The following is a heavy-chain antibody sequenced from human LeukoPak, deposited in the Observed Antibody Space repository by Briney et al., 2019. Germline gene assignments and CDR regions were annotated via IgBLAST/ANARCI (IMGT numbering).Heavy chain of an antibody. D-gene: IGHD6-19*01. CDR2: ISSSTNYI. Sequence: GGSLRLSCAASGFTFSSYSMNWVRQAPGKGLEWVSSISSSTNYIYYADSVKGRFTISRDNAKNSLYLQMNSLRAEDTAVYYCAKASGGSGWTFDYWGQGTLVTVSS. J-gene: IGHJ4*02. CDR3: AKASGGSGWTFDY. CDR1: GFTFSSYS. V-gene: IGHV3-21*01.